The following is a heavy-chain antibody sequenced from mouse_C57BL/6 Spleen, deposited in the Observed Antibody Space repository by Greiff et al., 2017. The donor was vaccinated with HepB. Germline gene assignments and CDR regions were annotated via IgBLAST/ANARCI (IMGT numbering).Heavy chain of an antibody. V-gene: IGHV3-1*01. CDR3: ARDHGYGSSYGFAY. Sequence: EVQRVESGPGMVKPSQSLSLTCTVTGYSITSGYDWHWIRHFPGNKLEWMGYISYSGSTNYNPSLKSRISITHDTSKNHFFLKLNSVTTEDTATYYCARDHGYGSSYGFAYWGQGTLVTVSA. CDR1: GYSITSGYD. CDR2: ISYSGST. J-gene: IGHJ3*01. D-gene: IGHD1-1*01.